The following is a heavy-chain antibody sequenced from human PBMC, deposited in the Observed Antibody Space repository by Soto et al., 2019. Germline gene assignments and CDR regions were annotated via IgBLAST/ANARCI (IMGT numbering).Heavy chain of an antibody. Sequence: QVQLVQSVAEVKKPGASVKVSCKASGYTFTSYGISWVRQAPGQGLEWMGWISAYNGNTNYAQKLQGRVTMTTDTATSPAYLELRSLRSDDTAVYYCARAYSRSRGGYWYFDLWGRGNLVTVSS. J-gene: IGHJ2*01. V-gene: IGHV1-18*01. CDR2: ISAYNGNT. CDR3: ARAYSRSRGGYWYFDL. D-gene: IGHD1-26*01. CDR1: GYTFTSYG.